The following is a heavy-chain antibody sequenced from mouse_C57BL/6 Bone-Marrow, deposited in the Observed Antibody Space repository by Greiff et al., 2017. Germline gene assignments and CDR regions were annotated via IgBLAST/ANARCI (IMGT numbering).Heavy chain of an antibody. CDR2: INPSSGYT. J-gene: IGHJ1*03. V-gene: IGHV1-4*01. CDR3: ASPYEGYFDV. D-gene: IGHD2-12*01. CDR1: GYTFTSYT. Sequence: QVQLQQSGAELARPGASVKMSCKASGYTFTSYTMHWVKQRPGQGLEWIGYINPSSGYTKYNQKFKDTATLTADKSSSTAYMQLSSLTSEYSAVYYCASPYEGYFDVWDTGTTVTVSS.